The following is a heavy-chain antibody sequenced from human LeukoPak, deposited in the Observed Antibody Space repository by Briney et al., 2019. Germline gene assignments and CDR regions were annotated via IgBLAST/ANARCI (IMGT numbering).Heavy chain of an antibody. Sequence: ASVKVSCKASGGTFSSYDINWVRQATGQGLEWMGWMNPNSGNTGYAQKFQGRVTITRNTFISTAYMELSSLRSEDTAVYYCARYDSRGSGAFDIWGQGTMVTVSS. D-gene: IGHD3-22*01. V-gene: IGHV1-8*03. CDR2: MNPNSGNT. CDR1: GGTFSSYD. J-gene: IGHJ3*02. CDR3: ARYDSRGSGAFDI.